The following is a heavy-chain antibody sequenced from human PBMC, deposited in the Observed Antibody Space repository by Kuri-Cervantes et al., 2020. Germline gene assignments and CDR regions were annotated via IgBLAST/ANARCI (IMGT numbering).Heavy chain of an antibody. CDR2: ISSSGTSI. CDR1: GFTFSDHY. V-gene: IGHV3-11*04. Sequence: GESLKISCVASGFTFSDHYMTWIRQAPGKGLEWVSYISSSGTSIYYADSVKGRFTISRDNAKNSLYLQMNSLRAEDTAVYYCARDRSSWYRFDYWGQGTLVTVSS. CDR3: ARDRSSWYRFDY. J-gene: IGHJ4*02. D-gene: IGHD6-13*01.